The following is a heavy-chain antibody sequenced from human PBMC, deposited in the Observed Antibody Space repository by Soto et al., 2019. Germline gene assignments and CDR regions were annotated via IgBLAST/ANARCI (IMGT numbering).Heavy chain of an antibody. Sequence: EVQLLESGGGLVQPGGSLRLACAASGFNFGTYAMGWVRQAPGRGLEWVSSAGSGSSRYYADSVRGRFTVSRDTSKSTLYLEMSSLIAEDTALYYCVKFRGQAYSYYHMDVWGKGTTVTVSS. CDR2: AGSGSSR. J-gene: IGHJ6*03. CDR1: GFNFGTYA. CDR3: VKFRGQAYSYYHMDV. V-gene: IGHV3-23*01.